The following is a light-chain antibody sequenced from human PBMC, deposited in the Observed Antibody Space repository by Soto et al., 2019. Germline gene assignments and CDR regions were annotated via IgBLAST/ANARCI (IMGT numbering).Light chain of an antibody. CDR2: EGI. CDR3: SAYAGGNNFVV. Sequence: QSALTQPPSASGSPGQSVTISCSGTSRGLGGFDYVSWYQHHPGKAPRLMIYEGIKRPSWVPDRFSGSKSGNTASLTISELQAEDEGVYYCSAYAGGNNFVVFGGGTKLTVL. V-gene: IGLV2-8*01. CDR1: SRGLGGFDY. J-gene: IGLJ2*01.